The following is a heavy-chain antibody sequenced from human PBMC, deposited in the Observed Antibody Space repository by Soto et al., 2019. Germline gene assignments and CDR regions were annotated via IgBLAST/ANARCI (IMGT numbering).Heavy chain of an antibody. CDR2: IYYIGST. D-gene: IGHD6-19*01. V-gene: IGHV4-31*03. CDR3: ARVPSSGWPYFFDY. CDR1: GGSISSGGYY. Sequence: TSETLSLTCTVSGGSISSGGYYWNWIRQHPGKGLEWIGYIYYIGSTYYNPSLKSRVTISLDTSKNQFSLRLSSVTADDTAIYYCARVPSSGWPYFFDYWGLGTLVTVSS. J-gene: IGHJ4*02.